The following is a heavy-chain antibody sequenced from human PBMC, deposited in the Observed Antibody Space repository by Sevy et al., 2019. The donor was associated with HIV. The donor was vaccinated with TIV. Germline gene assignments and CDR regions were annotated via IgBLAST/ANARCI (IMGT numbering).Heavy chain of an antibody. Sequence: GGSLRLSCVVSGFSVSSNYMSWVRQAPGKGLEWVSNIYSDGRTYYADSGRGRFTIFRDTSKNTVYLEMKSLRAEDTAVYYCTREDIVLGEDNYYGMDVWGHGTTVTVSS. D-gene: IGHD2-15*01. V-gene: IGHV3-53*01. CDR3: TREDIVLGEDNYYGMDV. CDR1: GFSVSSNY. J-gene: IGHJ6*02. CDR2: IYSDGRT.